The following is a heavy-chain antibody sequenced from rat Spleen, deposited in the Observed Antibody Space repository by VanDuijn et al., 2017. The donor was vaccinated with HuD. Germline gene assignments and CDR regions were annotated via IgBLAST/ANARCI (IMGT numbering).Heavy chain of an antibody. CDR3: TRDFYGGYSGDYFDY. CDR2: ITNTGGSI. CDR1: GFTFNNYW. D-gene: IGHD1-11*01. J-gene: IGHJ2*01. Sequence: EVQLVESGGGLVQPGTSLKLSCVASGFTFNNYWMSWILQAPGKGLEWVASITNTGGSIYYPDSVKGRFTISRDNAQNTLYLQMNSLRSEDTATYYCTRDFYGGYSGDYFDYWGQGVMVTVSS. V-gene: IGHV5-31*01.